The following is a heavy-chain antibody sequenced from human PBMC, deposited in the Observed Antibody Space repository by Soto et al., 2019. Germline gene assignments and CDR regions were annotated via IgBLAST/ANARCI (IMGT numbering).Heavy chain of an antibody. CDR2: IKSKTDGGTT. CDR1: GFTFSNAL. D-gene: IGHD6-19*01. Sequence: SLRLSCSASGFTFSNALMNWVRQAPGKGLEWVGRIKSKTDGGTTDYAAPVKGRFTISRDDSKNTLYLQMNSLKTEDTAVYYCTTKQWPVRLWGYYYGMDVWGQGTTVTVS. J-gene: IGHJ6*02. V-gene: IGHV3-15*07. CDR3: TTKQWPVRLWGYYYGMDV.